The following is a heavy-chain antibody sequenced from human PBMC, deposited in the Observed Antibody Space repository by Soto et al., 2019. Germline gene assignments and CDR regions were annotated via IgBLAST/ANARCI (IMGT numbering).Heavy chain of an antibody. J-gene: IGHJ6*02. D-gene: IGHD3-10*01. CDR1: GASISSFY. V-gene: IGHV4-59*01. CDR3: ASAANGSGGYCGPHYFYDMVV. Sequence: SETLSLTCTVSGASISSFYWSWIRQPPGKGLEWLGYIFYTGNTNYNPSLKSRVTMSVDTSKNQVSLKLSAVTAADTAVYFCASAANGSGGYCGPHYFYDMVVWDQEATDKVSS. CDR2: IFYTGNT.